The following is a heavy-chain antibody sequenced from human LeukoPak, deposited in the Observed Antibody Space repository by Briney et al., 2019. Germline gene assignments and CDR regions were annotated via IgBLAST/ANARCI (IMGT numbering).Heavy chain of an antibody. J-gene: IGHJ4*02. CDR3: AGTPTRDCSSTSCYQFDY. CDR2: IIPIFGTA. CDR1: GGTFSSDA. V-gene: IGHV1-69*06. D-gene: IGHD2-2*01. Sequence: SVKVSCKASGGTFSSDAISWVRQAPGQGLEWMGGIIPIFGTANYAQKFQGRVTITADKATSTAYMELSSLRSEDTAVYYCAGTPTRDCSSTSCYQFDYWGQGTLVTVSS.